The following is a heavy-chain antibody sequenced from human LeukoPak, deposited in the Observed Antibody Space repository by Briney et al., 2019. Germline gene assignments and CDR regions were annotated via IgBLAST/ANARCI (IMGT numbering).Heavy chain of an antibody. V-gene: IGHV4-38-2*02. J-gene: IGHJ6*03. CDR2: MYHSGST. CDR3: ARSPLDYGDRLLVSGAYYYYYMDV. CDR1: GYSISTGYY. D-gene: IGHD4-17*01. Sequence: PSETLSLTCTVSGYSISTGYYWGWIRQPPGKGLEWIGSMYHSGSTYYNPSLKSRVTMSADTSKNQFSLKLSSVTAADTAVYYCARSPLDYGDRLLVSGAYYYYYMDVWGKGTTVTISS.